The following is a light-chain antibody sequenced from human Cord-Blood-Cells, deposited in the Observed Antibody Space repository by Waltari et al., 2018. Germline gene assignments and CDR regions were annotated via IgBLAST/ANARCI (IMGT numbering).Light chain of an antibody. Sequence: QSALTQPPSASGSPGQSVTIPCNGPRSDVGGYNYVSWYQQQPGKAPKLRIYEVSKRPSGVPDRFSGSKSGNTASLTGSGLQAEDEADYYCSSYAGSNNYVVGTGTKVTVL. V-gene: IGLV2-8*01. CDR1: RSDVGGYNY. J-gene: IGLJ1*01. CDR2: EVS. CDR3: SSYAGSNNYV.